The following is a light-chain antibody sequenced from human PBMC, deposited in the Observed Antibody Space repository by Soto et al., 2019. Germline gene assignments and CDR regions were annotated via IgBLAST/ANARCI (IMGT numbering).Light chain of an antibody. Sequence: EIVMTQSPATLSVSPGEGATLSCRASQSVGRDLAWYQQKPGQAPRLLIYGASTRATGIPARCTGSGSGTEFTLAINSLQSEGFAVYWCQQYNTWPPTFGPGTTVDIK. CDR2: GAS. V-gene: IGKV3-15*01. CDR1: QSVGRD. CDR3: QQYNTWPPT. J-gene: IGKJ3*01.